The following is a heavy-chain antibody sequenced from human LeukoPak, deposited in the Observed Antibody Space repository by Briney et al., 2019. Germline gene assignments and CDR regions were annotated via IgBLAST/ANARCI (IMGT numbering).Heavy chain of an antibody. CDR1: GGTFSSYA. V-gene: IGHV1-69*05. CDR2: IIPIFGTA. CDR3: ARGVRGYSYGYVTTPYFDY. Sequence: SVKVSCKASGGTFSSYAISWVRQAPGQGLEWMGGIIPIFGTANYAQKFQGRVTITTDESTSTAYMELSSLRSEDTAVYYCARGVRGYSYGYVTTPYFDYWGQGTLVTVSS. D-gene: IGHD5-18*01. J-gene: IGHJ4*02.